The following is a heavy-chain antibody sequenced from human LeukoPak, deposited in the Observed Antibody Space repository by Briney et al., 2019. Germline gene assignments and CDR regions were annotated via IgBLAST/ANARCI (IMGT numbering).Heavy chain of an antibody. D-gene: IGHD2-2*01. CDR3: ARETYCSSTSCYLDYYYGMDV. Sequence: GGSLRLSCAASGFTFSSYAMHWVRQAPGKGLEWVAVISYDGSNKYYADSVKGRFTISRDNSKNTLYLQMNSLRAEDTAVYYCARETYCSSTSCYLDYYYGMDVWGEGTTVTVSS. V-gene: IGHV3-30*04. J-gene: IGHJ6*04. CDR2: ISYDGSNK. CDR1: GFTFSSYA.